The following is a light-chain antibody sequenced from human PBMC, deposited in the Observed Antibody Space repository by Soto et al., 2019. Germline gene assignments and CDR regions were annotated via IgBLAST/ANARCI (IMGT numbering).Light chain of an antibody. CDR3: ASFRSGTILV. V-gene: IGLV2-14*01. J-gene: IGLJ1*01. Sequence: QSALTQPASVSGSPGQSVTISCTGPRSDIGDSNFISWYQHSPGKAPRLLIYEVNNRPSGVSKRFSGSKAGNTASLTISGLLDDDEADYFCASFRSGTILVFGSGTKLNVL. CDR2: EVN. CDR1: RSDIGDSNF.